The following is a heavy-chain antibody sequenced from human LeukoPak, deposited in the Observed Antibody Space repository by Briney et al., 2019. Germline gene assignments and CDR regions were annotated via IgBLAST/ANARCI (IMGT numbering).Heavy chain of an antibody. CDR2: ISWNSGSI. D-gene: IGHD4-17*01. V-gene: IGHV3-9*01. Sequence: GGSLRLSCAASGFTFDDYAMHWVRQAPGKGLEWVSGISWNSGSIGYADSVKGRFTISRDNAKNSLYLQMNSLRAEDTALYYCAKGTGDYDAFDIWGQGTMVTVSS. CDR1: GFTFDDYA. CDR3: AKGTGDYDAFDI. J-gene: IGHJ3*02.